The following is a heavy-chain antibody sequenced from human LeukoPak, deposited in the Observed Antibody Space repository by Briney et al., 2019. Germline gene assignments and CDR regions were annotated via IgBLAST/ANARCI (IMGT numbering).Heavy chain of an antibody. CDR2: IYHSGST. CDR3: ARVTYYDSSGYRSYFDY. CDR1: GYSIISGYY. J-gene: IGHJ4*02. Sequence: SETLSLTCAVSGYSIISGYYWGWIRQPPGKGLEWIGSIYHSGSTYYNPSLKSRVTISVDTSNNQISLKLSSVTAADTAVYYCARVTYYDSSGYRSYFDYWGQGTLVTVSS. D-gene: IGHD3-22*01. V-gene: IGHV4-38-2*01.